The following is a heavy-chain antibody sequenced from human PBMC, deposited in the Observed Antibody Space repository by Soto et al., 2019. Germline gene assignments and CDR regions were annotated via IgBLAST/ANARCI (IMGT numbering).Heavy chain of an antibody. V-gene: IGHV3-9*01. CDR3: AKGYYGDYYFDY. J-gene: IGHJ4*02. Sequence: GGSLRLSCAASGFTFDDYAMHRVRQAPGKGLEWVSGISWNSGSIGYADSVKGRFTISRDNAKNSLYLQMNSLRAEDTALYYCAKGYYGDYYFDYWGQGTLVTVSS. CDR1: GFTFDDYA. D-gene: IGHD4-17*01. CDR2: ISWNSGSI.